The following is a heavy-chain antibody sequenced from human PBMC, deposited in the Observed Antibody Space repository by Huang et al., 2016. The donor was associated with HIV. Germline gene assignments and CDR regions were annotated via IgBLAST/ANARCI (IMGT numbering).Heavy chain of an antibody. Sequence: EVQLLESGGDLVQPGGSLRRSCAASGFTFSIYAMTWVRQAPGKGLEWVFTISGGDGNTYYADSVKGRFTISRDNSKNTLYLQIHSLGAEDTAIYYCAKGRTTVAKAFDYWGQGTLVTVSS. CDR2: ISGGDGNT. D-gene: IGHD4-17*01. CDR3: AKGRTTVAKAFDY. J-gene: IGHJ4*02. V-gene: IGHV3-23*01. CDR1: GFTFSIYA.